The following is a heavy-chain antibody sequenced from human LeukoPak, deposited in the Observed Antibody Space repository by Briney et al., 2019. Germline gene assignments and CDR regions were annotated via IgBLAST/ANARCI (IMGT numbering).Heavy chain of an antibody. CDR2: ISSSSSFI. V-gene: IGHV3-21*01. CDR1: GFSFSSYS. Sequence: GGSLRLSCAASGFSFSSYSMIWVRQAPGKGLEWVPSISSSSSFIYYADSVKGRFTISRDNAKNSLYLQMNSLGAEDTALYYCARGEMATISECFDYWGQGTLVTVSS. CDR3: ARGEMATISECFDY. J-gene: IGHJ4*02. D-gene: IGHD5-24*01.